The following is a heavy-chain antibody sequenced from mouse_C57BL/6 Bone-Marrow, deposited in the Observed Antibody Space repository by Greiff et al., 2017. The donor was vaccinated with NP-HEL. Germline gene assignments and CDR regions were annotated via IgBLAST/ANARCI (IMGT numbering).Heavy chain of an antibody. CDR3: ALITTVVATEDY. CDR2: IDPNGGGT. V-gene: IGHV1-72*01. CDR1: GYTFTSYW. D-gene: IGHD1-1*01. Sequence: QVQLQQPGAELVKPGASVKLSCKASGYTFTSYWMHWVKQRPGRGLEWIGRIDPNGGGTKYNEKFKSKATLTVDKPSSTAYMQLSSLTSEDTAVYYCALITTVVATEDYWGQGTTLTVSS. J-gene: IGHJ2*01.